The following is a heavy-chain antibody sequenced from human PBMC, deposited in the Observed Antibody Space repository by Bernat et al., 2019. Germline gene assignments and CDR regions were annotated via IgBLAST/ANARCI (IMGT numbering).Heavy chain of an antibody. CDR1: GFIFSDYG. CDR3: ARDYSNYQYNLGV. CDR2: IWYDGSNK. Sequence: QVQLVESGGGVVQPGRSLRLSCAASGFIFSDYGMHWVRQAPGKGLEWVAVIWYDGSNKYYADSVKGRFTISRDNSKKTLYLQMNSLRAEDTAVYFCARDYSNYQYNLGVWGQGTTVTVSS. J-gene: IGHJ6*02. V-gene: IGHV3-33*01. D-gene: IGHD4-11*01.